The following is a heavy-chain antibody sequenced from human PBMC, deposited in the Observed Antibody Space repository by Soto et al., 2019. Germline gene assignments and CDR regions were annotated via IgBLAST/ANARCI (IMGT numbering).Heavy chain of an antibody. J-gene: IGHJ4*02. CDR2: IYYSGST. CDR1: GGSISSSSYY. Sequence: PSETLSLTCTVSGGSISSSSYYWGWIRQPPGKGLEWIGSIYYSGSTYYNPSLKSRVTISVDTSKNQFSLKLSSVAAADTAVYYCARLSSGYYRATMFAYRGQGTLVTSPQ. V-gene: IGHV4-39*01. D-gene: IGHD3-22*01. CDR3: ARLSSGYYRATMFAY.